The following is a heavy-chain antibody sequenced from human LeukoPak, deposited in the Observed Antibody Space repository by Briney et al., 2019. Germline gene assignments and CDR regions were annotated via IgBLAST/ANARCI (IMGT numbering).Heavy chain of an antibody. J-gene: IGHJ5*02. D-gene: IGHD1-26*01. CDR1: GYTFTNYY. Sequence: ASVKVSCKASGYTFTNYYMHWVRQAPGQGLEWMGLINPSGDSTRYAQKFQGRVTVTRDTSTSTVYMELSSLRSEDTAVYYCARXGQRANHNWFDPWGQGTLVTVPS. CDR2: INPSGDST. V-gene: IGHV1-46*01. CDR3: ARXGQRANHNWFDP.